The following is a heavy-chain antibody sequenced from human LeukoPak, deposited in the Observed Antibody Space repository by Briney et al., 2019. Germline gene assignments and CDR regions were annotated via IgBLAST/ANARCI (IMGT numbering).Heavy chain of an antibody. Sequence: PGGSLRLSCAASGFTFSSYWMHWVRQVPGKGLVWVSRINSDGSSTSYADSVKGRFTILRDNAKNTLYLQMNSLRAEDTAVYYCARVSPEGDYDYWGQGALVTVSS. CDR2: INSDGSST. CDR3: ARVSPEGDYDY. CDR1: GFTFSSYW. J-gene: IGHJ4*02. V-gene: IGHV3-74*01. D-gene: IGHD4-17*01.